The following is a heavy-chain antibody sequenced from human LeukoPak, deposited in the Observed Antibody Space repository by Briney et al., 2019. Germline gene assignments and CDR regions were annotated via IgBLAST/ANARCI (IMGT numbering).Heavy chain of an antibody. CDR1: GGTFSSYA. CDR3: ARDLPGIAVAGSFDY. CDR2: IIPIFGTA. V-gene: IGHV1-69*13. D-gene: IGHD6-19*01. J-gene: IGHJ4*02. Sequence: ASVKVSCKASGGTFSSYAISWVRQAPGQGLEWMGGIIPIFGTANYAQKFQGRVTITADESTSTAYMELSSLRSEDTAVYYCARDLPGIAVAGSFDYWGQGTLVTVSS.